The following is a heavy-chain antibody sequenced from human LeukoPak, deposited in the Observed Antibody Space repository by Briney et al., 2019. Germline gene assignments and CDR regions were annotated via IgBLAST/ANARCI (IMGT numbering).Heavy chain of an antibody. CDR2: IYYTGKN. V-gene: IGHV4-59*08. D-gene: IGHD2-15*01. J-gene: IGHJ4*02. CDR1: GGSINSHH. CDR3: VRRDIGWNYFDY. Sequence: PSETLSLTCAVSGGSINSHHWGWIRQPPGKGPEWIGDIYYTGKNNYNPSLKSRVTISLDTSKNHLSLNLTSVLAADTAIYYCVRRDIGWNYFDYWGQGILVTVSS.